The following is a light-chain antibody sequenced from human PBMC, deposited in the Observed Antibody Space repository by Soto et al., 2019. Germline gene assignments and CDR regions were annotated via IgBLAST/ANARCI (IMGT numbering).Light chain of an antibody. J-gene: IGLJ1*01. CDR1: NIGSKT. Sequence: SYYLTQPPSMSVAPGQTARITCWGNNIGSKTVHWYQQKAGQAPVLVVYDDSDRPSGIPERFSGSNSGNTATLTISRVEAGDEADYYCQVWDVSTVHYVFGTGTKVTV. V-gene: IGLV3-21*02. CDR3: QVWDVSTVHYV. CDR2: DDS.